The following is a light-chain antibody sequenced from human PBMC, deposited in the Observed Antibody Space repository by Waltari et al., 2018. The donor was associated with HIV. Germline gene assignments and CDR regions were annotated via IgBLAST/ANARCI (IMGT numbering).Light chain of an antibody. CDR2: RNY. CDR1: SSNIGSKY. CDR3: EAWDDTLNGFV. V-gene: IGLV1-47*01. J-gene: IGLJ1*01. Sequence: QSVLTQPPSASGTPGQRVTISCSGSSSNIGSKYVYWYQQLPGTAPKLLIYRNYQRPSGVPDRFSGSKAGTSAALAISGLHSEDEADYYCEAWDDTLNGFVFGTGTRVTVL.